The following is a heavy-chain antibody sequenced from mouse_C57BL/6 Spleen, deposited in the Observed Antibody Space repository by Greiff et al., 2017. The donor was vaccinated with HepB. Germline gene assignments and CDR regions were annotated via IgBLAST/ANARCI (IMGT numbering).Heavy chain of an antibody. J-gene: IGHJ4*01. V-gene: IGHV1-26*01. CDR1: GYTFTDYY. CDR3: ARPGKGAMDY. Sequence: EVQLQQSGPELVKPGASVKISCKASGYTFTDYYMNWVKQSHGKSLEWIGDINPNNGGTSYNQKFKGKATLTVDKSSSTAYMELRSLTSEDSAVYYCARPGKGAMDYCGQGTSVTVSS. D-gene: IGHD4-1*01. CDR2: INPNNGGT.